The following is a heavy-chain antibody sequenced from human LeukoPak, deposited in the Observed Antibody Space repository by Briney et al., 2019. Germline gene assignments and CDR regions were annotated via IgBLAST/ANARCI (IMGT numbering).Heavy chain of an antibody. CDR3: ARAGVKNIVVVPAANEPDY. V-gene: IGHV3-30-3*01. J-gene: IGHJ4*02. CDR2: KSYDGSNK. Sequence: GGSLRLSCAASGFTFSSYAMHWVRQAPGKGLEWVAVKSYDGSNKYYADSVKGRFTISRDNSKNTLYLQMNSLRAEDTAVYYCARAGVKNIVVVPAANEPDYWGQGTLVTASS. D-gene: IGHD2-2*01. CDR1: GFTFSSYA.